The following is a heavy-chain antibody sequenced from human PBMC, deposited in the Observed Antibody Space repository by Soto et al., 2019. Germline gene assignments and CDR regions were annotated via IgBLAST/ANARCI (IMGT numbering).Heavy chain of an antibody. J-gene: IGHJ6*02. CDR2: ISSSSSYT. Sequence: GGSLRLSCAASGFTFSAFYMSWIRQAPGKGLEWVSYISSSSSYTNYADSVKGRFTISRDNAKNSLYLQMNSLRAEDTAVYYCASAGGSRYVYYYYGMDVWGQGTTVTVSS. CDR3: ASAGGSRYVYYYYGMDV. V-gene: IGHV3-11*06. CDR1: GFTFSAFY. D-gene: IGHD3-10*02.